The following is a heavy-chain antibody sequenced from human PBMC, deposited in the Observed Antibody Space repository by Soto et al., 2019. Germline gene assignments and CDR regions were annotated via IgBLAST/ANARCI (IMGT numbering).Heavy chain of an antibody. J-gene: IGHJ4*02. D-gene: IGHD1-26*01. V-gene: IGHV3-30-3*01. Sequence: QVQLVESGGGVVQPGRSLRLSCAASGFTFSSYAMHWVRQAPGKGLEWVAVISYDGSNKYYADSVKGRFTISRDNSKNTLYLQMNSLRAEDTAVYYCARGEARISGSYPWVYFDYWGQGTLVTVSS. CDR1: GFTFSSYA. CDR2: ISYDGSNK. CDR3: ARGEARISGSYPWVYFDY.